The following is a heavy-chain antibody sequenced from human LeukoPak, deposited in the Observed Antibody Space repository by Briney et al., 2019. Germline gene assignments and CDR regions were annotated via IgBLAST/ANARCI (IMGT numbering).Heavy chain of an antibody. CDR2: ISSSSSYI. D-gene: IGHD5-18*01. CDR3: ARGFGDTAIGYYYYTDV. J-gene: IGHJ6*03. Sequence: GGSLRVSCAASGFTFSSYSMNWVRQAPGKGLEWVSSISSSSSYIYYADSVKGRFTISRDNAKNSLYLQMNSLRSEDTAVYYCARGFGDTAIGYYYYTDVWGKGTTVTVSS. V-gene: IGHV3-21*04. CDR1: GFTFSSYS.